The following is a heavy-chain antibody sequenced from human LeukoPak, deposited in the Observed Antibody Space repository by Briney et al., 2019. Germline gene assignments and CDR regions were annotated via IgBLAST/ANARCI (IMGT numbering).Heavy chain of an antibody. CDR2: INHSGST. J-gene: IGHJ4*02. CDR1: GGSISSSSYY. CDR3: ARGRGIWFGELPFDY. Sequence: SETLSLTCTVSGGSISSSSYYWGWIRQPPGKGLEWIGEINHSGSTNYNPSLKSRVTISVDTSKNQFSLKLSSVTAADTAVYYCARGRGIWFGELPFDYWGQGTLVTVSS. D-gene: IGHD3-10*01. V-gene: IGHV4-39*07.